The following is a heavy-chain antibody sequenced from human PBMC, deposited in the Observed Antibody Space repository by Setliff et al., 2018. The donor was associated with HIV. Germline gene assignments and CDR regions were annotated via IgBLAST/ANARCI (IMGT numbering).Heavy chain of an antibody. D-gene: IGHD3-16*01. J-gene: IGHJ3*02. Sequence: GESLKISCQGSGYTFANYWIGWVRQMPGKGLEWMGIIYPGDSDSRDSPSSQGQVIISADKSLSTAYLQWSSLKASDTAIYYCARGLGVRGRGDVFDIWGQGTMVTVSS. CDR1: GYTFANYW. CDR2: IYPGDSDS. V-gene: IGHV5-51*01. CDR3: ARGLGVRGRGDVFDI.